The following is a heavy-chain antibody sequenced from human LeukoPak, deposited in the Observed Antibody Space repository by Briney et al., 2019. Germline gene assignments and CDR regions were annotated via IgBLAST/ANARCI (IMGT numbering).Heavy chain of an antibody. CDR2: INSDASTT. CDR1: GFTFSNHW. D-gene: IGHD1-26*01. J-gene: IGHJ4*02. CDR3: ARDVTGSYYKGDFDY. Sequence: GGSLRLSCAASGFTFSNHWMHWVRQAPGKGLVWVSYINSDASTTRYADSVKGRFTISRDNSKNTLYLQMNSLRAEDTAVYYCARDVTGSYYKGDFDYWGQGTLVTVSS. V-gene: IGHV3-74*01.